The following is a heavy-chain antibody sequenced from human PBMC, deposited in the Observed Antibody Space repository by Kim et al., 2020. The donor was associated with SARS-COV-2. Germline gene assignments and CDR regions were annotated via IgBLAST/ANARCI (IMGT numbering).Heavy chain of an antibody. D-gene: IGHD3-10*01. Sequence: GESLKISCKGSRYSFTSYWIGWVRQMPGKGLEWMGIIYPGDSDTRYSPSFQGQVTISADKSISTAYLQWSSLKASDTAMYYCASRLNGSGSYWEAFDIWGQGTMVTVSS. CDR3: ASRLNGSGSYWEAFDI. CDR2: IYPGDSDT. CDR1: RYSFTSYW. J-gene: IGHJ3*02. V-gene: IGHV5-51*01.